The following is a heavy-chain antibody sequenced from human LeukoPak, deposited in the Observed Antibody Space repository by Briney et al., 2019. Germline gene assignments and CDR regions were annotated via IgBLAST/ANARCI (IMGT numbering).Heavy chain of an antibody. J-gene: IGHJ5*02. CDR3: ASQSYARFDP. CDR2: ISSSGDYI. CDR1: GFTFSRYS. Sequence: GGSLRLSCAASGFTFSRYSMNWVRQAPGKGLEWVSSISSSGDYIYYADSLKGRFTISRDNARNSLFLQMNSLRVEDTAVYYCASQSYARFDPWGQGTLVTVSS. D-gene: IGHD3-16*01. V-gene: IGHV3-21*01.